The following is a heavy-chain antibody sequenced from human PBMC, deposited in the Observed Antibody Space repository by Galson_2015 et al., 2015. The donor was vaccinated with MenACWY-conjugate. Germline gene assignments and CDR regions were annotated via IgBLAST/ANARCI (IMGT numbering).Heavy chain of an antibody. D-gene: IGHD6-19*01. CDR3: VASGWSILAGRPSFLDV. J-gene: IGHJ6*04. CDR2: FSSGRDHP. Sequence: SLRLSCAGSGFSFRNYGINWLRQAPGKGLGRVSTFSSGRDHPYYSVSVEGRFNLSRDNVKNLVFLQMSHLRVEDTAVYYCVASGWSILAGRPSFLDVCGKGTTVIVSS. CDR1: GFSFRNYG. V-gene: IGHV3-21*06.